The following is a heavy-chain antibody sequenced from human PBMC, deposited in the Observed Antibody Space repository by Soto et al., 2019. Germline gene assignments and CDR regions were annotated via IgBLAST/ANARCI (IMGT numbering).Heavy chain of an antibody. CDR1: GFMFDSFA. V-gene: IGHV3-48*02. D-gene: IGHD6-19*01. CDR3: AKSGDSAGWGIDF. CDR2: INGGSDSI. Sequence: EVQLVESGGGLVQPGGSLRLYCVGSGFMFDSFAMNWVRQAPGKGLEWVAYINGGSDSIYYAESVKGRFTISRDNARNSLSQQMNSLSDEDTAVYYYAKSGDSAGWGIDFWGQGTLVTVSS. J-gene: IGHJ4*02.